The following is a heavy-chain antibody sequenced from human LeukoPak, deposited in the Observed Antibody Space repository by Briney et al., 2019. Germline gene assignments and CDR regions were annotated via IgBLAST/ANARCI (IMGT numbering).Heavy chain of an antibody. CDR2: ISSSSSYI. CDR1: GFTFSSYS. Sequence: PGGSLRLSCAASGFTFSSYSMNWVRQAPGKGLEWVSSISSSSSYIYYADSVKGRFTISRDNAKNSLYLQMNSLRAEDTAVYYCARDIYSSSWNFDYWGQGTLVTVSS. V-gene: IGHV3-21*01. J-gene: IGHJ4*02. D-gene: IGHD6-13*01. CDR3: ARDIYSSSWNFDY.